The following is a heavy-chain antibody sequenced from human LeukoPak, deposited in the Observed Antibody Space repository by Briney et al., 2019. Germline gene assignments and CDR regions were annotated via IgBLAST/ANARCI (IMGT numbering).Heavy chain of an antibody. Sequence: GGPLRLSCAASGFTFSSYEMNWVRQAPGKGLEWVSYISSSGSTIYYADSVKGRFTISRDNAKNSLYLQMNSLRAEDTAVYYCARGPAASGYYDSRGRYGYFDYWGQGTLVTVSS. D-gene: IGHD3-22*01. CDR1: GFTFSSYE. CDR2: ISSSGSTI. CDR3: ARGPAASGYYDSRGRYGYFDY. J-gene: IGHJ4*02. V-gene: IGHV3-48*03.